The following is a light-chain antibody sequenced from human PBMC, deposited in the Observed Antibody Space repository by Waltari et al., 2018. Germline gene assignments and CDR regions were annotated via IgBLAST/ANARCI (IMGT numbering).Light chain of an antibody. J-gene: IGLJ3*02. V-gene: IGLV5-39*01. Sequence: QPVLTQPTSLSAPPGASARLTCTLRSGLHVGTYRIYWYQQKPGSLPRYHLRYKSDSDKQQGPGVPRRFSGSKDASTNAGLLLISGLQSEDEADYYCAIWYSSTWVFGGGTKLTVL. CDR3: AIWYSSTWV. CDR2: YKSDSDK. CDR1: SGLHVGTYR.